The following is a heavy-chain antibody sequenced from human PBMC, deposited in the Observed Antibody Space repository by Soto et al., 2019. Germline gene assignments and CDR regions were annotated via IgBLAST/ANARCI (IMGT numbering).Heavy chain of an antibody. D-gene: IGHD1-26*01. CDR1: GFSLSNARMG. CDR3: ARTSWDGPDY. V-gene: IGHV2-26*01. J-gene: IGHJ4*02. Sequence: QVTLKESGPVLVKPTETLMLTCTVSGFSLSNARMGVSWIRQPPGKALEWLAHIFSNDEKSYSTSLKSRLTISKDTSKSQVVLTMTNMDPVDTATYYCARTSWDGPDYWGQGTLVTVSS. CDR2: IFSNDEK.